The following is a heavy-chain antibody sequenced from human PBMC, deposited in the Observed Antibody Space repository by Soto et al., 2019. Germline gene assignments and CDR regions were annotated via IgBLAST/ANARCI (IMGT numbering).Heavy chain of an antibody. CDR1: GYTFTSYG. V-gene: IGHV1-18*01. CDR2: ISAYNGNT. J-gene: IGHJ6*02. Sequence: ASVKVSCKASGYTFTSYGISWVRQAPGQGLEWMGWISAYNGNTNYAQKLQGRVTMTTDTSTSTAYMELRSLRSDDTAVYYCATPRGDRNYYGSGSRDEGTGYYYYYGMDVWGQGTTVTVSS. CDR3: ATPRGDRNYYGSGSRDEGTGYYYYYGMDV. D-gene: IGHD3-10*01.